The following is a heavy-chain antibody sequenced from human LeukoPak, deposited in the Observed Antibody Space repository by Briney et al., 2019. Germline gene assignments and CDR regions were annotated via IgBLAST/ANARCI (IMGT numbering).Heavy chain of an antibody. Sequence: ASVKVSCKASGYTFTSYDINWVRPATGQGLEWMGWMNPNSGNTGYAQKFQGRVTMTRNTSISTAYMELSSLRSEDTAVYYCARLVAARLSWFDPWGQGTLVTVSS. CDR2: MNPNSGNT. V-gene: IGHV1-8*01. J-gene: IGHJ5*02. CDR3: ARLVAARLSWFDP. CDR1: GYTFTSYD. D-gene: IGHD6-6*01.